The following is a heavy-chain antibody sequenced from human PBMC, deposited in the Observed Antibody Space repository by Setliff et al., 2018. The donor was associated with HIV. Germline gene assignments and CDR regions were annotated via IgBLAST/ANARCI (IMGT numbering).Heavy chain of an antibody. CDR1: GYTFTSYA. CDR2: INAGNGNT. CDR3: ARPEPYGDYGY. D-gene: IGHD4-17*01. Sequence: GASVKVSCKASGYTFTSYAMHWVRQAPGQRLEWMGWINAGNGNTGYAQKFQGRVTMTRNTSISTAYMELSSLRSEDTAVYYCARPEPYGDYGYWGQGTLVTVSS. J-gene: IGHJ4*02. V-gene: IGHV1-3*01.